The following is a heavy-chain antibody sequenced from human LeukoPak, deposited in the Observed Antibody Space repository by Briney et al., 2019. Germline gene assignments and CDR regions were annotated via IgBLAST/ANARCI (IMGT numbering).Heavy chain of an antibody. CDR3: ARQGMSSSWYY. J-gene: IGHJ4*02. Sequence: SETLSLTCTVSGFPIRSGYDWGWIRQPPGKGLEWIASIYYRRTTYYNPSLRSRVTISIPTSENQFSLRLSSVTAADTAVYYCARQGMSSSWYYWGQGTLVTVSS. D-gene: IGHD6-13*01. CDR2: IYYRRTT. V-gene: IGHV4-38-2*02. CDR1: GFPIRSGYD.